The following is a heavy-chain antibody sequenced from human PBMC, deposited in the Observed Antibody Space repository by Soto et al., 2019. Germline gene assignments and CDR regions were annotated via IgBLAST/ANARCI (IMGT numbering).Heavy chain of an antibody. V-gene: IGHV1-18*01. J-gene: IGHJ6*02. CDR1: GYTFTSYG. CDR2: ISAYNGNT. CDR3: ASDIVVVPAASESYYYYSGMDV. Sequence: ASVKVSCKASGYTFTSYGISWVRQAPGQGLEWMGWISAYNGNTNYAQKLQGRVTMTTDTSTSTAYMELRSLRSDDTAVYYCASDIVVVPAASESYYYYSGMDVWGQGTTVTVYS. D-gene: IGHD2-2*01.